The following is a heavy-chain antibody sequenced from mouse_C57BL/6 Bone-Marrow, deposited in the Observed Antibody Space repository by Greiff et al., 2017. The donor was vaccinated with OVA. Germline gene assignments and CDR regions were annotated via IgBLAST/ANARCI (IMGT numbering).Heavy chain of an antibody. V-gene: IGHV14-3*01. D-gene: IGHD1-1*01. CDR3: ALHYYYGSSYDYFGD. Sequence: VQLKQSVAELVRPGASVKLSCTASGYTITNSYMHWVKQRPEQGLEWIGRIDPANGNTTYNPKFQGKATLTADTSSNTAYLQLSILTSEDTAIYYCALHYYYGSSYDYFGDWGQSTTLTVSS. J-gene: IGHJ2*01. CDR1: GYTITNSY. CDR2: IDPANGNT.